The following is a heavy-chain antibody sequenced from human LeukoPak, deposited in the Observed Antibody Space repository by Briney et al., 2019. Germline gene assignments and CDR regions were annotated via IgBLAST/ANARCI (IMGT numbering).Heavy chain of an antibody. CDR2: IGINGRSI. J-gene: IGHJ4*02. V-gene: IGHV3-23*01. D-gene: IGHD4-17*01. CDR3: AKSGYGDSAIFDY. Sequence: GGSLRLSCAASGFTLSNYAMSWVRQAPGQGLEWVSVIGINGRSIYYADFVQGRFTISRDNTKNTLYLQMDSLRVEDTALYFCAKSGYGDSAIFDYWGQGTLVTVSS. CDR1: GFTLSNYA.